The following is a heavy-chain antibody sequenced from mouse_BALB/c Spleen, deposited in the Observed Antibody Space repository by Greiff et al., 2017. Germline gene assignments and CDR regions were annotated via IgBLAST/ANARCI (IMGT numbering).Heavy chain of an antibody. Sequence: VQLKESGGGLVQPGGSLKLSCAASGFTFSSYGMSWVRQTPDKRLELVATINSNGGSTYYPDSVKGRFTISRDNAKNTLYLQMSSLKSEDTAMYYCARDGYYPAWFAYWGQGTLVTVSA. CDR3: ARDGYYPAWFAY. D-gene: IGHD2-3*01. CDR2: INSNGGST. J-gene: IGHJ3*01. CDR1: GFTFSSYG. V-gene: IGHV5-6-3*01.